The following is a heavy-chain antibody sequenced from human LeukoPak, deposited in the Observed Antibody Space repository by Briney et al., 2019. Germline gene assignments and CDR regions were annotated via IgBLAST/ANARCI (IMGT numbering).Heavy chain of an antibody. CDR1: GGSISSSSYY. V-gene: IGHV4-39*07. CDR2: IYYSGST. D-gene: IGHD3-22*01. J-gene: IGHJ4*02. CDR3: ARDSYYYDSSGYYTFVY. Sequence: SETLSLTCTVSGGSISSSSYYWGWFRQPPGKGLEWIGSIYYSGSTYHNPSLKSRVTISVDTSKNQFSLKLSSVTAADTAVYYCARDSYYYDSSGYYTFVYWGQGTLVTVSS.